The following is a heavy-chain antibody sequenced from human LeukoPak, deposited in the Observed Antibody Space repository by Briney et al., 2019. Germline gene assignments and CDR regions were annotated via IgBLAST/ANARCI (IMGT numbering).Heavy chain of an antibody. V-gene: IGHV3-30*02. Sequence: PGGSLRLSRVASGFTFSSYGMHWVRQAPGKGLEWVAFIRYDGSDKYYADPVKGRFTLSRDNSKNTLYLQMNSLRAEDTAVYYCAKDTSTIAVAGTCFDYWGQGTLVTVSS. CDR2: IRYDGSDK. D-gene: IGHD6-19*01. CDR3: AKDTSTIAVAGTCFDY. J-gene: IGHJ4*02. CDR1: GFTFSSYG.